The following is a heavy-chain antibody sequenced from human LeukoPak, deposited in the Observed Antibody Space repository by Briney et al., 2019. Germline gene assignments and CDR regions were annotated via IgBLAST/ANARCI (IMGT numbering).Heavy chain of an antibody. CDR3: ASLTVTNDEFDY. Sequence: GGSLRLSCAASGFTFSSYGMHWVRQAPGKGLEWVAVIWYDGSNKYYADSVKGRFTISRGNSKNTLYLQMNSLRAEDTAVYYCASLTVTNDEFDYWGQGTLVTVSS. CDR1: GFTFSSYG. V-gene: IGHV3-33*01. D-gene: IGHD4-11*01. J-gene: IGHJ4*02. CDR2: IWYDGSNK.